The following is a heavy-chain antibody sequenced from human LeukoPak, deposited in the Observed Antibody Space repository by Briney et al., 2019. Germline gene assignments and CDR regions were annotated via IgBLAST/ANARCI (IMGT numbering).Heavy chain of an antibody. V-gene: IGHV3-73*01. CDR1: GLTISGHA. CDR3: TRQARRAEFCSCARCYDTDFYGMDV. J-gene: IGHJ6*02. D-gene: IGHD2-15*01. CDR2: IRSRGSGYAS. Sequence: GGSLRLSCAASGLTISGHAMNWVRQAPGKGLEWVGPIRSRGSGYASAYSASVKGTITIYRANLTNTAFLQRQSLKTEDMPDYLCTRQARRAEFCSCARCYDTDFYGMDVRGQGTTVTVSS.